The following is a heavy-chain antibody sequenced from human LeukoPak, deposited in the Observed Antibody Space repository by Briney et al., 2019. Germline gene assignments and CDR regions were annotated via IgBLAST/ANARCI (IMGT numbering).Heavy chain of an antibody. Sequence: PGGSLRLSCAASGFAFDSYAMHWVRQAPGEGLEWVALISYAGTSLYYADSVKGRFTISRDNSKNTMYLQMNSLRAEDTAVYFCARDRDCTAGSCRLNWFDPWGQGTLVTVSS. V-gene: IGHV3-30-3*01. CDR1: GFAFDSYA. CDR2: ISYAGTSL. J-gene: IGHJ5*02. D-gene: IGHD2-15*01. CDR3: ARDRDCTAGSCRLNWFDP.